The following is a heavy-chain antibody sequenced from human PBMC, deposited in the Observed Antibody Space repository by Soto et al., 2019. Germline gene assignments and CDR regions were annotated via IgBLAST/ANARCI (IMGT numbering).Heavy chain of an antibody. J-gene: IGHJ4*02. CDR2: IIPFHGVT. D-gene: IGHD3-10*01. CDR3: TRDWEITVSTWSFGGF. V-gene: IGHV1-69*08. CDR1: GGTFSPYT. Sequence: QVQLVQSGAEVKKPGSSVKVSCKASGGTFSPYTINWVRQAPGQGLEWMGRIIPFHGVTNYAQKFQARVTITADKSTSTAYMELRGLRFEDTVMYYCTRDWEITVSTWSFGGFWGRGTLVTVSS.